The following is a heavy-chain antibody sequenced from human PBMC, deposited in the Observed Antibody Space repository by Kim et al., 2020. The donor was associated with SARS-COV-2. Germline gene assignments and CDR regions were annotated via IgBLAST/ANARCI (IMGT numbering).Heavy chain of an antibody. J-gene: IGHJ4*02. D-gene: IGHD6-19*01. V-gene: IGHV4-39*01. Sequence: GSTDYNPSLKSRVTISVDKSKNQFSLKLSSVTAADTAVYYCARLSSRGWYWGQGTLVTVSS. CDR2: GST. CDR3: ARLSSRGWY.